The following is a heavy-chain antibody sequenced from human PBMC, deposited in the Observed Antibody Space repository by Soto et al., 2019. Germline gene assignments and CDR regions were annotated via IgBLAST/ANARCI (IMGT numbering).Heavy chain of an antibody. D-gene: IGHD3-16*02. CDR2: INGDGTGP. J-gene: IGHJ4*02. Sequence: EVQLVESGGGLVQPGGSLRLSCAASGFTFSNYWMHWVRQAPGKGLVWFSRINGDGTGPNYADSSKGQFTISRDNAKNTLYLKMNSLRAEATAVYYCGRGALGSYRLDYWGQVTLGTFSS. V-gene: IGHV3-74*01. CDR3: GRGALGSYRLDY. CDR1: GFTFSNYW.